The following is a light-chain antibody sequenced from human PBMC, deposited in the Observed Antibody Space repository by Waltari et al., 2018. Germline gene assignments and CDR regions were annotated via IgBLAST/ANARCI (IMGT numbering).Light chain of an antibody. CDR3: CSYTSIGPVL. CDR1: SSDVGANNF. V-gene: IGLV2-23*02. Sequence: QSALTQPASVSGSPGQSIAISCIGTSSDVGANNFLSWYQQHPGRAPKCMMHAVNKRHSWVSTRFSGSKSGNTASLTISGLQAEDEADYYCCSYTSIGPVLIGGGTKVTVL. CDR2: AVN. J-gene: IGLJ2*01.